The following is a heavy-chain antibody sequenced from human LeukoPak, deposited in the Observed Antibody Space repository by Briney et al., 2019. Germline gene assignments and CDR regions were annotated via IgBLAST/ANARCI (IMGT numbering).Heavy chain of an antibody. V-gene: IGHV3-30*02. CDR1: GFIFSSFG. D-gene: IGHD2/OR15-2a*01. CDR3: ARDPGPTSFYYGLDV. CDR2: IRYDSSDE. J-gene: IGHJ6*02. Sequence: GGSLRLSCAASGFIFSSFGMHWVRQAPGKGLEWVAFIRYDSSDEYYADSIKARFTISRDNSKHTLYLQMNILRVEDTAVYFCARDPGPTSFYYGLDVWGQGTTVTVSS.